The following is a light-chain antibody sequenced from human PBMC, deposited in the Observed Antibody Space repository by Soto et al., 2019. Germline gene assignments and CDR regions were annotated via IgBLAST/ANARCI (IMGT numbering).Light chain of an antibody. J-gene: IGLJ1*01. CDR1: SPNIGAGYD. CDR3: QSYDSSLSVYV. V-gene: IGLV1-40*01. Sequence: QSVLTQPPSVCGAPGQRVTISCTGSSPNIGAGYDVHWYQQLPGTAPKLLIYGVTNRPSGVPDRFSGSKSGTSASLAITGLQAEDEADYYCQSYDSSLSVYVFGTGTKVTVL. CDR2: GVT.